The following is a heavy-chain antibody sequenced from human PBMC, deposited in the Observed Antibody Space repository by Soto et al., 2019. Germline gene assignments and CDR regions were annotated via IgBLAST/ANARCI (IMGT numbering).Heavy chain of an antibody. CDR3: ARDKTPEYYYDSSERPNWFDP. Sequence: QVQLVQSGAEVKKPGSSVKVSCKASGGTFSSYTISWVRQAPGQGLEWMGRIIPILGIANYAQKFQGRVTITADKSTSTAYMELSSLRSEDTAVYYCARDKTPEYYYDSSERPNWFDPWGQGTLVTVSS. CDR2: IIPILGIA. CDR1: GGTFSSYT. J-gene: IGHJ5*02. D-gene: IGHD3-22*01. V-gene: IGHV1-69*08.